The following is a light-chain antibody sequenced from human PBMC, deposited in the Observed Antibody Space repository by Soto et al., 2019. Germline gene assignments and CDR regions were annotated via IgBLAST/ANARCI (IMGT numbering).Light chain of an antibody. Sequence: EIVMTQSPVTLSVSPGERATLSCRASQSVSSYLAWYQQKPGQAPRLLIFGASTRATGIPARFSGSGSGTEFTLTISSLQSEDFAVYYCQQYNKWPPITFGQGTRLEIK. V-gene: IGKV3-15*01. J-gene: IGKJ5*01. CDR2: GAS. CDR1: QSVSSY. CDR3: QQYNKWPPIT.